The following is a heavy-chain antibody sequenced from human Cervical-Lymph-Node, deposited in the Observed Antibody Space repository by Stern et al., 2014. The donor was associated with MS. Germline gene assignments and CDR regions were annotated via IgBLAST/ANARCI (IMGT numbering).Heavy chain of an antibody. Sequence: MQLVESGGGVVQPGRSLRLSCAASGFSFSRYAMHWVRQAPGKGLEWVALIWYDGSNPYYADSVTGRFTISRDNFKNTLYLQMNSLRDEDTAVYYCASAYSSSHYYFDYWGQGTLVTVSS. J-gene: IGHJ4*02. CDR1: GFSFSRYA. V-gene: IGHV3-33*01. CDR2: IWYDGSNP. D-gene: IGHD6-13*01. CDR3: ASAYSSSHYYFDY.